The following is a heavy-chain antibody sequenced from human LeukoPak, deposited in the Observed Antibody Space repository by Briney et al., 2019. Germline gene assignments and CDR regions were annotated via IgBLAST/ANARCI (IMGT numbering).Heavy chain of an antibody. Sequence: GRSLRLSCAASGFTFSSYAMSWVRQAPGKGLEWVSAISGSGGSTYYADSVKGRFTISRDNSKNTLYLQMNSLRAEDTAVYYCAKESGYSYGSLPHFDYWGQGTLVTVSS. J-gene: IGHJ4*02. CDR1: GFTFSSYA. D-gene: IGHD5-18*01. CDR2: ISGSGGST. CDR3: AKESGYSYGSLPHFDY. V-gene: IGHV3-23*01.